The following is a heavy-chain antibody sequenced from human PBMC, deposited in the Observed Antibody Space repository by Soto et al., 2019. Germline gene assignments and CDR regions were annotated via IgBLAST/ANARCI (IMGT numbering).Heavy chain of an antibody. D-gene: IGHD3-3*01. CDR3: ARVPGDFWSGYYSWFDP. J-gene: IGHJ5*02. CDR1: GGSISSGGYS. CDR2: IYHSGST. Sequence: QLQLQESGSGLVKPSQTLSLTCAVSGGSISSGGYSWSWIRQPPGKGLEWIGYIYHSGSTYYNPSFKRRVTISVDWSKTQFSLKLSSVTAADTAVYCCARVPGDFWSGYYSWFDPWGQGTLVTVSS. V-gene: IGHV4-30-2*01.